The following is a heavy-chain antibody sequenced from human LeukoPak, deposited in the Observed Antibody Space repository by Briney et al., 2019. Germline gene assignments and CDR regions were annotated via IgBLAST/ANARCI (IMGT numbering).Heavy chain of an antibody. D-gene: IGHD3-10*01. Sequence: PSQTLSLTCTVSGGSISSGGYYWSWIRQHPGKGLEWIGYIYYSGSTYYNPSLKSRVTRSVDTSKNQFSLKLSSVTAADTAVYYCARVYYGSGSYRVYYYYYYMDIWGKGTTVTVSS. V-gene: IGHV4-31*03. CDR2: IYYSGST. J-gene: IGHJ6*03. CDR3: ARVYYGSGSYRVYYYYYYMDI. CDR1: GGSISSGGYY.